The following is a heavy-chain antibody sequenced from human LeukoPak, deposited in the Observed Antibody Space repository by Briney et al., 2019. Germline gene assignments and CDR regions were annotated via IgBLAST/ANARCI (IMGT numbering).Heavy chain of an antibody. V-gene: IGHV3-23*01. Sequence: GGSLRLSCAASGFTFSSYAMSWVRQAPGKGLEWVSAISGSGGNTYYADSAKGRFTISRDNSKNTLYLQMNSLRAEDTAVYYCAKVEDPLYYYYGMDVWGQGTTVTVSS. CDR3: AKVEDPLYYYYGMDV. CDR2: ISGSGGNT. J-gene: IGHJ6*02. CDR1: GFTFSSYA.